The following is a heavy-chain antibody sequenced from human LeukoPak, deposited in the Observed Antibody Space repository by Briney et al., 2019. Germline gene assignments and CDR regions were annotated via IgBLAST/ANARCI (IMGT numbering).Heavy chain of an antibody. D-gene: IGHD3-22*01. Sequence: SETLSLTCTVSGGSISSYYWSWIRQPAGKGLEWIGHIYTSGSTNYNPSPKSRVTMSVDTSKNQFSLKLSSVTAADTAVYYCATAAYYYDSSGYYLIDYWGQGTLVTVSS. CDR3: ATAAYYYDSSGYYLIDY. J-gene: IGHJ4*02. V-gene: IGHV4-4*07. CDR1: GGSISSYY. CDR2: IYTSGST.